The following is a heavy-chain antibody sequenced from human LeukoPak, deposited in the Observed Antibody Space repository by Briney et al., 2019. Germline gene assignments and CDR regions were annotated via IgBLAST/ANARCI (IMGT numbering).Heavy chain of an antibody. D-gene: IGHD6-13*01. CDR1: GFTFDDYG. Sequence: GGSLRLSCAASGFTFDDYGMSWVRQAPGKGLEWVSGINWNGGNTGYADSVKGRFTISRDNAENSLYLQMNSLRVEDTALYYCARAGYSSSWYLAYWGQGTLVTVSS. V-gene: IGHV3-20*04. CDR2: INWNGGNT. CDR3: ARAGYSSSWYLAY. J-gene: IGHJ4*02.